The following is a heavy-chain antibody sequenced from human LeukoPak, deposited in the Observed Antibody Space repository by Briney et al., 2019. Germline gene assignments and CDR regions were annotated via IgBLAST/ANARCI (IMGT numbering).Heavy chain of an antibody. Sequence: SQTLSLTCAVSGGSISSGGYSWSWIRQPPGKGLEWIGYIYHSGSTYYNPSLKSRVTISVDRSKNQFSLKLSSVTAADTAVYYCARGPIAAAGAHYFDYWGQGTLVTVSS. CDR1: GGSISSGGYS. D-gene: IGHD6-13*01. CDR3: ARGPIAAAGAHYFDY. V-gene: IGHV4-30-2*01. CDR2: IYHSGST. J-gene: IGHJ4*02.